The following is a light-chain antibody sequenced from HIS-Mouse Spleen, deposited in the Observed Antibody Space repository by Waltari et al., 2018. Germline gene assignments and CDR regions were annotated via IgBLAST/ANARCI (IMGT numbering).Light chain of an antibody. CDR2: EGS. V-gene: IGLV2-23*01. Sequence: QSALTQPASVSGSPGQSITISCTGTSSDVGSYTLSSWYHQHPGKAPKLMIYEGSKRPSGVSNRFSGSKSGNTASLTISGLQAEDEADYYCCSYAGSSTLVFGGGTKLTVL. CDR1: SSDVGSYTL. CDR3: CSYAGSSTLV. J-gene: IGLJ2*01.